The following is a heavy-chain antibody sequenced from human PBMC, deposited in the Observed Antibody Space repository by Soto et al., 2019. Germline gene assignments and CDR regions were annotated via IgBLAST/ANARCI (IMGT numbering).Heavy chain of an antibody. J-gene: IGHJ4*01. Sequence: TLSLTCTVSSASISDTDYWWSWLRQSPGKGLEWIGYVYDSGRTLYNPALTSRLTISLDKSRKQFSPKLTSVTAADTAMYYCATSPRSGDVCHDWGPGKRVIVSS. D-gene: IGHD1-26*01. CDR1: SASISDTDYW. CDR2: VYDSGRT. V-gene: IGHV4-31*03. CDR3: ATSPRSGDVCHD.